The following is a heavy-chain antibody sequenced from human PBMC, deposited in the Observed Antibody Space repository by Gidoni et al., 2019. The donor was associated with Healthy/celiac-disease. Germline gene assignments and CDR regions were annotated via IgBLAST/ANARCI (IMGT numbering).Heavy chain of an antibody. CDR2: IIPILGIA. D-gene: IGHD4-17*01. CDR3: ARLFYGGNANWFDP. Sequence: QVQLVQSGAVVKKPGSSVKVSCQASGGTFSSYAISWVRQAPGQGLEWMGRIIPILGIANYAQKFQGRVTITADKSTSTAYMELSSLRSEDTAVYYCARLFYGGNANWFDPWGQGTLVTVSS. V-gene: IGHV1-69*04. J-gene: IGHJ5*02. CDR1: GGTFSSYA.